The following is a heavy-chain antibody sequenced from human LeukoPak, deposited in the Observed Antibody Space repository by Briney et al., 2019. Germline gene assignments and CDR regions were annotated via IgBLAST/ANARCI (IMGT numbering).Heavy chain of an antibody. V-gene: IGHV1-24*01. CDR1: GYTLTELS. CDR2: FDPEDGET. CDR3: ARGITMIVVAPGY. J-gene: IGHJ4*02. Sequence: ASVKVSCKVSGYTLTELSMHWVRQAPGKGLEWMGGFDPEDGETIYAQKFQGRVTMTTDTSTSTAYMELRSLRSDDTAVYYCARGITMIVVAPGYWGQGTLVTVSS. D-gene: IGHD3-22*01.